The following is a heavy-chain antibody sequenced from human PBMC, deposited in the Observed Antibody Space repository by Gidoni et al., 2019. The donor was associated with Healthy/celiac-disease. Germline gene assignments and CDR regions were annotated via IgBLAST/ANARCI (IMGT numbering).Heavy chain of an antibody. CDR2: IYPSGST. J-gene: IGHJ2*01. Sequence: QLQLQESASGLVQPSQTLSLTYAVSGGSISSGGYSWRWLRQPPGKGLEWIGYIYPSGSTYYNPSVKSRVTISVDRSKNQFSLKLSSVTAADTAVYYCARTTVANGLWYFDLWGRGTLVTVSS. CDR1: GGSISSGGYS. D-gene: IGHD4-17*01. V-gene: IGHV4-30-2*01. CDR3: ARTTVANGLWYFDL.